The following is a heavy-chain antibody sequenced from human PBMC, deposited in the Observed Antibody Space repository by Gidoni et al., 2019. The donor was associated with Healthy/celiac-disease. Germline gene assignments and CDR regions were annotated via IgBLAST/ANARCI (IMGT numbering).Heavy chain of an antibody. D-gene: IGHD5-18*01. J-gene: IGHJ4*02. CDR3: ASQGGYSYGTIDY. Sequence: QVQLQESGPGLVKPSETLSLTCDVSGGPISSYYWRWLRQPPGKGLEWIGYIYYRGGTNYNPSLKSRVTISVDTSKNQFSLKLSSVTAADTAVYYCASQGGYSYGTIDYWGQGTLVTVSS. V-gene: IGHV4-59*01. CDR1: GGPISSYY. CDR2: IYYRGGT.